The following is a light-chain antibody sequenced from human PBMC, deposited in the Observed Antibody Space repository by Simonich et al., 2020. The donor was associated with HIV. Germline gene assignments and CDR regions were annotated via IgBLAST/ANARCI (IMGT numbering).Light chain of an antibody. Sequence: DIVMTQSPDSLAVSLGERATINCKSSQSILYSSSNNNYLAWYQQKPGQPPKLLIYWASTRESGVPYRFSGSGSGTDFTLTISSLQAEDVAVYYCQQYYNSPYTFGQGTKLEIK. CDR2: WAS. CDR3: QQYYNSPYT. J-gene: IGKJ2*01. V-gene: IGKV4-1*01. CDR1: QSILYSSSNNNY.